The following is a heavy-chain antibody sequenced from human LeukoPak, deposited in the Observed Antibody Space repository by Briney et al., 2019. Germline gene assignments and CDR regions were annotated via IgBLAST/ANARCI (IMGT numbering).Heavy chain of an antibody. CDR3: ARGTGIVGANSDAFDI. D-gene: IGHD1-26*01. V-gene: IGHV4-59*01. CDR2: IYYSGST. CDR1: GGSISSYY. J-gene: IGHJ3*02. Sequence: SETLSLTCTVSGGSISSYYWSWIRQPPGKGLEWIGYIYYSGSTNYNPSLKSRVTTSVDTSKNQFSLKLSSVTAADTAVYYCARGTGIVGANSDAFDIWGQGTMVTVSS.